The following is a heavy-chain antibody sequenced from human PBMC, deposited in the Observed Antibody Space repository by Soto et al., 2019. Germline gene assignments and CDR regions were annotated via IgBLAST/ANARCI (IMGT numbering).Heavy chain of an antibody. CDR1: GFTFSSYG. J-gene: IGHJ5*02. CDR3: AKVYTIFDVRGWFDP. V-gene: IGHV3-30*18. CDR2: ISYDGSNK. Sequence: QVQLVESGGGVVQPGRSLRLSCAASGFTFSSYGMHWVRQAPGKGLEWVAVISYDGSNKYYADSVKGRFTISRDNSKNTLYLQMNSLRAEDTAVYYCAKVYTIFDVRGWFDPWGQGPLVTVSS. D-gene: IGHD3-3*01.